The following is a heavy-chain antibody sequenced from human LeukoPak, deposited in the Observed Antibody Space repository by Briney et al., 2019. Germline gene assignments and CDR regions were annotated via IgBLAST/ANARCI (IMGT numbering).Heavy chain of an antibody. D-gene: IGHD6-19*01. CDR3: ARDPSGWFSRSFDS. Sequence: GGSLRLSCGASGFTFSSHAMSWVRQALEKGLEWVSSISGSGGHTNYADSVKGRFALSRDNSKNNLYLQMSSLRVEDTAVYYCARDPSGWFSRSFDSWGQGTLVTVSS. V-gene: IGHV3-23*01. CDR1: GFTFSSHA. CDR2: ISGSGGHT. J-gene: IGHJ4*02.